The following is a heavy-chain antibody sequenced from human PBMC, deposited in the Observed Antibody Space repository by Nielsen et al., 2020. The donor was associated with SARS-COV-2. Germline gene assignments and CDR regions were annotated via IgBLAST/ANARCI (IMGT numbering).Heavy chain of an antibody. D-gene: IGHD2-15*01. V-gene: IGHV3-30*18. CDR1: GFTFGSYG. J-gene: IGHJ6*02. CDR2: ISYDGSTK. CDR3: TKSLLRHYYYGMDV. Sequence: GESLKISCAVSGFTFGSYGMHWVRQAPGKGLEWVAVISYDGSTKDSVKGRYTISRDNSKNTLYLQMNSLRAEDTAVYYCTKSLLRHYYYGMDVWGQGTTVTVSS.